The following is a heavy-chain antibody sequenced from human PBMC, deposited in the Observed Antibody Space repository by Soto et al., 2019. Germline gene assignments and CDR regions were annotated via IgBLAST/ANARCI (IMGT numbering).Heavy chain of an antibody. CDR2: ISSGSDSI. Sequence: GGSLTLSCATSGFIFTSYSMVWVRLAPGKGLEWVASISSGSDSIFYSDPVKGRFTVSRDNAKNSVFLHMNNLRADDTAVYFCARDRSADRFVQYFQHRGQGTQVPGPS. J-gene: IGHJ1*01. D-gene: IGHD6-19*01. CDR3: ARDRSADRFVQYFQH. V-gene: IGHV3-21*01. CDR1: GFIFTSYS.